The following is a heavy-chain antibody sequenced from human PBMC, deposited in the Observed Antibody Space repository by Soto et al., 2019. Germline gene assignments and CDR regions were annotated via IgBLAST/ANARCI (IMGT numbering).Heavy chain of an antibody. V-gene: IGHV4-59*01. CDR1: GGSISSYY. D-gene: IGHD4-17*01. CDR3: ARDRIRWSCFEP. J-gene: IGHJ5*02. CDR2: SYYSGSS. Sequence: SETLSLTCTVSGGSISSYYWSCIRQPPGKGLEWIGYSYYSGSSNYNPSLKSRVTISVDTSKNQFSLKLSSVTAEYTAVYYCARDRIRWSCFEPCGQGTLVTV.